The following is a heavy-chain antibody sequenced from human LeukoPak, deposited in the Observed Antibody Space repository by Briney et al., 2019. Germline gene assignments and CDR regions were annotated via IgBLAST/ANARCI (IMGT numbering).Heavy chain of an antibody. Sequence: SETLSLTCTVSGGSVSSGSYYWSWTRQPPGKGLEWIGYIYYSGSTNYNPSLKSRVTISVDTSKNQFSLKLSSVTAADTAVYYCARAMTTVTKEDAFDFWGQGTMVTVSS. J-gene: IGHJ3*01. CDR1: GGSVSSGSYY. CDR2: IYYSGST. D-gene: IGHD4-17*01. CDR3: ARAMTTVTKEDAFDF. V-gene: IGHV4-61*01.